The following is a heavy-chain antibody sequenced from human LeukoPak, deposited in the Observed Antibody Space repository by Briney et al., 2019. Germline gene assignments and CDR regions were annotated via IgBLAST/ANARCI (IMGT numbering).Heavy chain of an antibody. CDR1: GFTFSSYA. CDR3: ARGRGSGSSYRRFDY. CDR2: ISYDGSNK. D-gene: IGHD3-10*01. J-gene: IGHJ4*02. Sequence: GGSLRLSCAASGFTFSSYAMHWVRQAPGKGLEWVAVISYDGSNKYYADSVKGRFTISRDNSKNTLYLQMNSLRAEDTAVYYCARGRGSGSSYRRFDYWGQGTLVTVSS. V-gene: IGHV3-30-3*01.